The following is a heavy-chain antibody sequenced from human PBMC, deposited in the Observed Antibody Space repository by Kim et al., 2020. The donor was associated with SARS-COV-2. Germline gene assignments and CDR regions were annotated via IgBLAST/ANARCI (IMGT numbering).Heavy chain of an antibody. Sequence: GGSLRLSCAASGFTFSSYGMHWVRQAPGKGLEWVAVIWYDGSNKYYADSVKGRFTISRDNSKNTLYLQMNSLRAEDTAVYYCARGPVVVVAAAPFDYWGQGTLVTVSS. D-gene: IGHD2-15*01. CDR2: IWYDGSNK. CDR3: ARGPVVVVAAAPFDY. CDR1: GFTFSSYG. V-gene: IGHV3-33*01. J-gene: IGHJ4*02.